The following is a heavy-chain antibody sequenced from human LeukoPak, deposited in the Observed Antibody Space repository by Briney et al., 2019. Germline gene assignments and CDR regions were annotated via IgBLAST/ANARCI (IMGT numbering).Heavy chain of an antibody. CDR1: GGSISSHY. J-gene: IGHJ4*02. D-gene: IGHD5-18*01. CDR3: ATIKRGSSFGYFDF. Sequence: SDTLSLTCTVSGGSISSHYWSWIRQPPGKGLEWIAYLFDSVNTKDNPSLQSRLTLSADTSKNQFSLRLSSVTAADTAVYYCATIKRGSSFGYFDFWGQGIKVTVSS. CDR2: LFDSVNT. V-gene: IGHV4-59*07.